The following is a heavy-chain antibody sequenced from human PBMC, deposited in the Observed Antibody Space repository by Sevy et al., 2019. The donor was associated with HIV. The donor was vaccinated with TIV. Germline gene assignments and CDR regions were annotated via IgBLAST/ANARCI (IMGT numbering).Heavy chain of an antibody. J-gene: IGHJ4*02. CDR1: GFTFSSYA. CDR3: AREGCSKPDDY. CDR2: FSFGCGKI. V-gene: IGHV3-23*01. D-gene: IGHD3-10*02. Sequence: GGSMRLSCAASGFTFSSYAMSWVRQAPGKGLEWVSTFSFGCGKINYANSVKGRFTISRDNSKKTLYLQMHSLRAEDTAVYYCAREGCSKPDDYWGQGTLVTVSS.